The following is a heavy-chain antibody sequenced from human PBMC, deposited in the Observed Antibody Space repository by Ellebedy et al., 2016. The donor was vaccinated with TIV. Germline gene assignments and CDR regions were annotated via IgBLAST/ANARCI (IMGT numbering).Heavy chain of an antibody. CDR1: GDTFTSSY. V-gene: IGHV1-46*01. Sequence: AASVKVSCKASGDTFTSSYMHWLRQAPGQGLEWMGIINPSGISTTYAQKFKGRVTMTRDTSTSTVYMELSSLRSDDTAVYYCARDSRSLAGTPYYFDYWGQGTLVTVSS. CDR3: ARDSRSLAGTPYYFDY. D-gene: IGHD1-1*01. CDR2: INPSGIST. J-gene: IGHJ4*02.